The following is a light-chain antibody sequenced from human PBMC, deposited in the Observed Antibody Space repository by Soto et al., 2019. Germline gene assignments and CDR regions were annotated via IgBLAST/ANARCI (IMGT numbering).Light chain of an antibody. V-gene: IGKV3-20*01. CDR3: QQYGSSPLT. J-gene: IGKJ4*01. CDR1: QSVSSSN. CDR2: GAS. Sequence: EIVLTQSPGTLSLSPGERATLSCRASQSVSSSNLAWYQQKPGQPPRLLIYGASSRATGIPDRFSGSGSGPDFTLTISRLEPEDFAVYFCQQYGSSPLTFGGGTKVEIK.